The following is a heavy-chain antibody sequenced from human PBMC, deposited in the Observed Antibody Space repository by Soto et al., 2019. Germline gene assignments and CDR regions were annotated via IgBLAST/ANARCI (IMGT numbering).Heavy chain of an antibody. CDR3: ARDGYYDRSGYSYHGMDD. V-gene: IGHV1-69*12. D-gene: IGHD3-22*01. CDR1: GGTFSSYA. CDR2: IIPIFGTA. Sequence: QVQLVQSGAEVKKRGSSVKVSCKASGGTFSSYAISWVRQAPGQGLEWLGGIIPIFGTANYAQKFQGRVTITADESTSTAYMELSSLRSEDTAVYYCARDGYYDRSGYSYHGMDDWGQGTTVTVSS. J-gene: IGHJ6*02.